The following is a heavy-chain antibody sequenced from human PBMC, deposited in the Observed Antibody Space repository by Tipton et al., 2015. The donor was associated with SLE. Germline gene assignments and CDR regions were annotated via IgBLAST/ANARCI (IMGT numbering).Heavy chain of an antibody. CDR1: GGSVSSGNYY. V-gene: IGHV4-61*01. CDR3: ARLRSTGVGNRGYPDN. Sequence: TLSLTCTVSGGSVSSGNYYWSWIRQPPGKGLEWIGYIYYSGSTNYNPSLKSRVTISVDTSKNQFSLNLRSVTAADTAVYSCARLRSTGVGNRGYPDNWGRGTLVTVSS. J-gene: IGHJ4*02. D-gene: IGHD3-22*01. CDR2: IYYSGST.